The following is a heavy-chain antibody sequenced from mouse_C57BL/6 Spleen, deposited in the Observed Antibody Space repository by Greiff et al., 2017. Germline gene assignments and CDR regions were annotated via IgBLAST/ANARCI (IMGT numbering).Heavy chain of an antibody. CDR3: ANLWPFAY. CDR1: GFTFSDYG. CDR2: ISSGSSTI. J-gene: IGHJ3*01. Sequence: EVMVEESGGGLVKPGGSLKLSCAASGFTFSDYGMHWVRQAPEKGLEWVAYISSGSSTIYYADIVKGRFTISRDNAKNTLFLQMTSLRSEDTAMYYCANLWPFAYWGQGTLVTVSA. V-gene: IGHV5-17*01. D-gene: IGHD1-1*02.